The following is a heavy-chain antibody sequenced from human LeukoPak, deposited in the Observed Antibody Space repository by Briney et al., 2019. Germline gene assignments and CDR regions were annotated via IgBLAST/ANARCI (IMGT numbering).Heavy chain of an antibody. CDR1: GGSISSYY. V-gene: IGHV4-59*12. CDR2: IYHSGST. CDR3: ARTTAYQPPTRYYYMDV. D-gene: IGHD2-2*01. J-gene: IGHJ6*03. Sequence: SETLSLTCTVSGGSISSYYWSWIRQPPGKGLEWIGYIYHSGSTYYNPSLKSRVTISVDRSKNQFSLKLSSVTAADTAVYYCARTTAYQPPTRYYYMDVWGKGTTVTVSS.